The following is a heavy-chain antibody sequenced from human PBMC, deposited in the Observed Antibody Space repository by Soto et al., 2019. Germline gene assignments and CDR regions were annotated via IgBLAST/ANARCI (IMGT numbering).Heavy chain of an antibody. V-gene: IGHV5-51*01. Sequence: PGEALKISCKGSGYNFTSYWIALVRQMPGKGLEWMGTISPGNSDTRYSPSFQGRVTISADKSITTAHLQWSSLKASDTAMYYCARGGRYCSGGSCYTSRMDVWGQGTTVTVSS. CDR1: GYNFTSYW. CDR2: ISPGNSDT. CDR3: ARGGRYCSGGSCYTSRMDV. D-gene: IGHD2-15*01. J-gene: IGHJ6*02.